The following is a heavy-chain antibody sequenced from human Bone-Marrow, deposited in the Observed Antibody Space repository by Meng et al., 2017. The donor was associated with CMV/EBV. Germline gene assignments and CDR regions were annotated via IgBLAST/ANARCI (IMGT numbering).Heavy chain of an antibody. J-gene: IGHJ6*02. CDR1: GFTFSGSA. V-gene: IGHV3-48*03. Sequence: GGSLRLSCAASGFTFSGSAMHWVRQAPGKGLEWVSYISSSGSTIYYADFVKGRFTISRDNAKNSLYLQMNSLRAEDTAVYYCARGATTSYDFWSGYYPGLMDVWGQGTTVTVSS. CDR3: ARGATTSYDFWSGYYPGLMDV. CDR2: ISSSGSTI. D-gene: IGHD3-3*01.